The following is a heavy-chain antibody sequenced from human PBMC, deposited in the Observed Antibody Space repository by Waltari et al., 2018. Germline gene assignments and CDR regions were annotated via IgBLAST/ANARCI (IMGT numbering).Heavy chain of an antibody. V-gene: IGHV1-8*01. Sequence: QVQLVQSGAEVKKPGASVKVSCKASGYTFTSYDINWVRQATGQGLEWMGWMNPNSGNTGYAQKFQGRVTMTRNTSISTAYMELSSLRSEDTAVYYCARALGSNYDFWSGYPLPLDYWGQGTLVTVSS. J-gene: IGHJ4*02. CDR2: MNPNSGNT. D-gene: IGHD3-3*01. CDR3: ARALGSNYDFWSGYPLPLDY. CDR1: GYTFTSYD.